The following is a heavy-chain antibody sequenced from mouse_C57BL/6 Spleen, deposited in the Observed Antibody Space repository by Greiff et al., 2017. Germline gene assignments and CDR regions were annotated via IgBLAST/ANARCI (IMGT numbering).Heavy chain of an antibody. J-gene: IGHJ2*01. Sequence: EVHLVESGGGLVQPGGSLSLSCAASGFTFTDYYMSWVRQPPGKALEWLGFIRNKANGYTTEYSASVKGRFTISRDNSQSIRYLQMDALRAEDSATYYCARSLVVTTTVFDYWGQGTTLTVSS. CDR1: GFTFTDYY. CDR3: ARSLVVTTTVFDY. D-gene: IGHD2-2*01. V-gene: IGHV7-3*01. CDR2: IRNKANGYTT.